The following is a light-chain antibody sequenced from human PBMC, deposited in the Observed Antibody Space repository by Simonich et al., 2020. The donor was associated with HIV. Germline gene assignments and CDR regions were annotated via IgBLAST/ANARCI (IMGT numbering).Light chain of an antibody. Sequence: DIVMTQSPDSLAVSLGERDTINCMSSRSLLYNPYNKNYLAWYQQKPRQPPQLLIYWASTREPGVPDRFSGSGSGTHVTLTINSLQAEDVAVYYGQQYYTTPYTFGQGTKLEIK. CDR1: RSLLYNPYNKNY. V-gene: IGKV4-1*01. CDR2: WAS. J-gene: IGKJ2*01. CDR3: QQYYTTPYT.